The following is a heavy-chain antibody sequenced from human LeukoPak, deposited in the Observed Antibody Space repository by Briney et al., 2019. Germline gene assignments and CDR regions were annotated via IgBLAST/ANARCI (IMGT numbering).Heavy chain of an antibody. CDR3: AKGTGYSYAYSFDY. Sequence: QSGGSLRLSCAASRFTFSSYWMSWVRQAPGKGLEWVSYISSSGSTIYYADSVKGRFTISRDNAKNSLYLQMNSLRAEDTALYYCAKGTGYSYAYSFDYWGQGTLVTVSS. J-gene: IGHJ4*02. CDR2: ISSSGSTI. CDR1: RFTFSSYW. V-gene: IGHV3-48*04. D-gene: IGHD5-18*01.